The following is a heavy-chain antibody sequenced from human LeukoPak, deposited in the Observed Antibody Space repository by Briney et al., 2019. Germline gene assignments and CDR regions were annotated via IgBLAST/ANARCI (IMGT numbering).Heavy chain of an antibody. CDR3: ARGADWNKVGY. V-gene: IGHV4-34*01. CDR2: VHPSGIT. D-gene: IGHD1/OR15-1a*01. Sequence: SETLSLTCAVYGGSFSGYYWSWIRQPPGKGLEWIGEVHPSGITDSAPSLRSRVTISRDTSKNQFSLKLSSVTAADSAVYYCARGADWNKVGYWGQGTLVTVSS. J-gene: IGHJ4*02. CDR1: GGSFSGYY.